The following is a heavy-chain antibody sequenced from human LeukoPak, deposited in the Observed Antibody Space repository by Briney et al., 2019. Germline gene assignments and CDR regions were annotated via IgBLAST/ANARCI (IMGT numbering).Heavy chain of an antibody. J-gene: IGHJ3*02. CDR2: INPSGGST. CDR3: AREDGYDWGEDI. Sequence: ASVKVSCTASGYTFSSYYMHWVRQAPGQGLEWMGIINPSGGSTSYAQKFQGRVTMTRDTSTSTVYMELSSLRSEDMAVYYCAREDGYDWGEDIWGQGTMVTVSS. V-gene: IGHV1-46*01. D-gene: IGHD5-24*01. CDR1: GYTFSSYY.